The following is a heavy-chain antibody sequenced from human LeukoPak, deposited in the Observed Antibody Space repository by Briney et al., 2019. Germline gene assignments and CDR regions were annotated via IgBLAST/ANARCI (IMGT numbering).Heavy chain of an antibody. Sequence: SVKLSCKASGGTFSSYAISWVRQAPGQGLEWMGGIIPIFGTANYAQKFQGRVTITADKSTSTAYMELSSLRSEDTAVYYCARDQDDILTGSMCSSGYYYYGMDVWGKGTTVTVSS. D-gene: IGHD3-9*01. J-gene: IGHJ6*04. V-gene: IGHV1-69*06. CDR2: IIPIFGTA. CDR1: GGTFSSYA. CDR3: ARDQDDILTGSMCSSGYYYYGMDV.